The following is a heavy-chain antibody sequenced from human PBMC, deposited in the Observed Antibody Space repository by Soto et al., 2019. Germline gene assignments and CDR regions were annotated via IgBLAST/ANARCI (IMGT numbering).Heavy chain of an antibody. V-gene: IGHV2-70*01. D-gene: IGHD5-18*01. CDR2: IDWDDDK. CDR1: GFSLSTSGMC. J-gene: IGHJ6*02. Sequence: SGPTLVNPTQTLTLTCTFSGFSLSTSGMCVSWIRQPPGKALEWLALIDWDDDKYYSTSLKTRLTISKDTSKNQVVLTMTNMDPVETATYYCARIAGDTAMARYYYYGMDVWGQGTTVTSP. CDR3: ARIAGDTAMARYYYYGMDV.